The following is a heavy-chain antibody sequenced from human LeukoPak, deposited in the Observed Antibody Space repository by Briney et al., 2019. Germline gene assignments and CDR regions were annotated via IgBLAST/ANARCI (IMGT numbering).Heavy chain of an antibody. CDR1: GFTFSSYS. D-gene: IGHD5-18*01. CDR3: ARYVGYGDY. V-gene: IGHV3-48*02. J-gene: IGHJ4*02. CDR2: ISSSSSTI. Sequence: GGSLRLSCAASGFTFSSYSMNWVRQAPGKGLEWVSYISSSSSTIYYADSVKGRFIISRDNAKNLLYLQMNSLRDEDTAVYYCARYVGYGDYWGREPWSPSPQ.